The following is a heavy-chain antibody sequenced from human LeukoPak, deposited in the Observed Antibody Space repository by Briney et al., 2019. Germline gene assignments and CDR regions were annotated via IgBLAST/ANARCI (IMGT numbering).Heavy chain of an antibody. CDR1: GFTFSTYA. J-gene: IGHJ5*02. Sequence: PGGSLTLSCAASGFTFSTYAASWVRQAPGKGLEWVSAITGSGGSTYYADSVKGRFTISRDNSKNTFYLQMNSLRAEDTAVYYCTKGHYCSSSNCHWFDPWGQGTLVTVSS. CDR2: ITGSGGST. V-gene: IGHV3-23*01. D-gene: IGHD2-2*01. CDR3: TKGHYCSSSNCHWFDP.